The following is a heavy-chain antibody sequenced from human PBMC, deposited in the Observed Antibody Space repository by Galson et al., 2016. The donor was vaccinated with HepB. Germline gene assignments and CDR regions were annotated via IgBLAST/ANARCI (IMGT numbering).Heavy chain of an antibody. CDR2: IVPIFDAP. Sequence: SVKVSCKASGGTFSSYAISWVRQAPGQGLEWMGGIVPIFDAPNYARKFQGRVTITADTSTSTAYMELDSLTSEDTAVYFYATDVLGLFDYWGQGTLVTVSS. V-gene: IGHV1-69*06. J-gene: IGHJ4*02. CDR3: ATDVLGLFDY. D-gene: IGHD3-16*01. CDR1: GGTFSSYA.